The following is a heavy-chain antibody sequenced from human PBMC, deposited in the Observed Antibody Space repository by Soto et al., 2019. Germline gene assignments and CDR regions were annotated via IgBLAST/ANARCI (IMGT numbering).Heavy chain of an antibody. CDR3: ARQYQQQLVSSWFDP. CDR2: IYPGDSDT. D-gene: IGHD6-13*01. CDR1: GYSFTSYW. Sequence: GESLKISCKGSGYSFTSYWIGWVRQMPGKGLEWMGIIYPGDSDTRYSPSFQGQVTISADKSISTAYLQWSSLKASDTAMYYCARQYQQQLVSSWFDPWGQGTLVTVSS. J-gene: IGHJ5*02. V-gene: IGHV5-51*01.